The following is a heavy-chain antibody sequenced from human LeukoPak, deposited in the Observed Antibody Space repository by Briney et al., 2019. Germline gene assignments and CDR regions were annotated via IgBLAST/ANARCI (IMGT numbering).Heavy chain of an antibody. Sequence: PGRSLRLSCAASGFTFDDYAMHWVRQAPGKGLEWVSGISWNSGSIGYADSVKGRFTISRDNSKNTLYLQMNSLRAEDTAVYYCAKDGGLSGCDWFDYWGQGTLVTVSS. CDR2: ISWNSGSI. V-gene: IGHV3-9*01. CDR3: AKDGGLSGCDWFDY. CDR1: GFTFDDYA. D-gene: IGHD5-12*01. J-gene: IGHJ4*02.